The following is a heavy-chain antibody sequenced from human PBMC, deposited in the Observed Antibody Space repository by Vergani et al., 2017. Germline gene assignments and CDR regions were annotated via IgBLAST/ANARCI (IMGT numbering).Heavy chain of an antibody. CDR3: ARGIAAADPAEYFQH. Sequence: VQLLESGGGLVQPGGSLRLSCAASGFTFTSYGISWVRQAPGQGLEWMGWISAYNGNTNYAQKLQGRVTMTTDTSTSTAYMELRSLRSDDTAVYYCARGIAAADPAEYFQHWGQGTLVTVSS. CDR2: ISAYNGNT. J-gene: IGHJ1*01. D-gene: IGHD6-13*01. CDR1: GFTFTSYG. V-gene: IGHV1-18*01.